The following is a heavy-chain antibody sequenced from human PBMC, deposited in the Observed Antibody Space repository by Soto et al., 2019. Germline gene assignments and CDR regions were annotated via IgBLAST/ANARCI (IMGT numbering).Heavy chain of an antibody. D-gene: IGHD2-2*01. CDR1: GYTFISYY. Sequence: ASVKVSCKASGYTFISYYMHWVRQAPGQGLEWMGIINPSGGSTRYAQKFQGRVTMTRDTSTSTVYMELSSLRSEDTAVYYCAREDRDRETGLVPAAIDGMDVWGQ. CDR2: INPSGGST. V-gene: IGHV1-46*01. CDR3: AREDRDRETGLVPAAIDGMDV. J-gene: IGHJ6*02.